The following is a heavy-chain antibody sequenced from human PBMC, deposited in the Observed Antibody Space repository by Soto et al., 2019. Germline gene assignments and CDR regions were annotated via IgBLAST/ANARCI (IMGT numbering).Heavy chain of an antibody. J-gene: IGHJ5*02. CDR2: ISSSSSTI. V-gene: IGHV3-48*02. Sequence: PGGSLRLSCAASGFTFSSYSMNWVRQSPGKGLEWVSYISSSSSTIYYADSVKGRFTISRDNAKNSLYLQMNSLRDEDTAVYYCASLLTYCSGGSCWVRHVPWGQGTLVTVSS. CDR3: ASLLTYCSGGSCWVRHVP. D-gene: IGHD2-15*01. CDR1: GFTFSSYS.